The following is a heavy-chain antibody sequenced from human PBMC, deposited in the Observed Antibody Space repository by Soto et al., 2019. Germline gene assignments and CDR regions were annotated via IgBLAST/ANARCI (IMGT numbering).Heavy chain of an antibody. CDR3: ASSITIFGVVINSAAFDI. D-gene: IGHD3-3*01. CDR1: GFTFSDYY. V-gene: IGHV3-11*01. CDR2: ISSSGSTI. J-gene: IGHJ3*02. Sequence: GGSLRLSCAASGFTFSDYYMSWIRQAPGKGLEWVSYISSSGSTIYYADSVKGRFTISRDNAKNSLYLQMNSLRAEDTAVYYCASSITIFGVVINSAAFDIWGQGTMVTVSS.